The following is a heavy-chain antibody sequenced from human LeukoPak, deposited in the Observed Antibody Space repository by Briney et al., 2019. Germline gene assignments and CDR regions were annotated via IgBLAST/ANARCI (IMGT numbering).Heavy chain of an antibody. Sequence: ASVKVSCKASGYTFTGYYMHWVRQAPGQGLEWMGWINPNSGGTNYAQKFQGRVTMTRDTSISTAYMELSGLRSDDTAVYYCARAYCGGDCYNAFDIWGQGTMVTVSS. V-gene: IGHV1-2*02. CDR2: INPNSGGT. CDR3: ARAYCGGDCYNAFDI. J-gene: IGHJ3*02. D-gene: IGHD2-21*02. CDR1: GYTFTGYY.